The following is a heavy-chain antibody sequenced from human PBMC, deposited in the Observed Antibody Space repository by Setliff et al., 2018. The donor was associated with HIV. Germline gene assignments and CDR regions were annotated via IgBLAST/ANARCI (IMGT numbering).Heavy chain of an antibody. CDR1: GGSISSTTYF. V-gene: IGHV4-39*07. CDR2: IFYTGST. Sequence: SETLSLTCTVSGGSISSTTYFWGWIRQPPGKGLEWIGDIFYTGSTYYNPSLKSRVTISLDTSNRQFSLKLSSVTAADTAVYYCARDRLGRGGSGYSDWGQGTLVTVSS. D-gene: IGHD3-22*01. J-gene: IGHJ4*02. CDR3: ARDRLGRGGSGYSD.